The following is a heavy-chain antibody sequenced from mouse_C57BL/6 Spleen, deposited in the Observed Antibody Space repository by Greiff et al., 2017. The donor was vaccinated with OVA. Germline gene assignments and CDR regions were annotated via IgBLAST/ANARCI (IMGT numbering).Heavy chain of an antibody. CDR3: ARQLRLQGAMDY. CDR2: IDPSDSYT. Sequence: VQLQQPGAELVMPGASVKLSCKASGYTFTSYWMHWVKQRPGQGLEWIGEIDPSDSYTNYNQKFKGKSTLTVDKSSSTAYMQRSSLTSEDSAVYYCARQLRLQGAMDYWGQGTSVTVSS. J-gene: IGHJ4*01. V-gene: IGHV1-69*01. CDR1: GYTFTSYW. D-gene: IGHD3-2*02.